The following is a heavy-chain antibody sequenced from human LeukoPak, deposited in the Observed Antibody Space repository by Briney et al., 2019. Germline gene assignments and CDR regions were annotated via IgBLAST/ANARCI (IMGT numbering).Heavy chain of an antibody. CDR3: ARGRVSSSSWSSTYYYYFYMDV. CDR2: IYYSGST. J-gene: IGHJ6*03. V-gene: IGHV4-39*07. CDR1: GGSISSSSYY. Sequence: SETLSLTCTVSGGSISSSSYYWGWIRQPPGKGLEWIGSIYYSGSTYNNPSLKSRVTISVDTSKNQFSLRLSSVTAADTAVYFCARGRVSSSSWSSTYYYYFYMDVWGKGTTVTVSS. D-gene: IGHD6-13*01.